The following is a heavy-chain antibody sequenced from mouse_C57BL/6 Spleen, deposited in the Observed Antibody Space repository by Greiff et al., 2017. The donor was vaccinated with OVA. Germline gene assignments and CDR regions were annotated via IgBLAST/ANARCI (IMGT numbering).Heavy chain of an antibody. J-gene: IGHJ4*01. Sequence: QVQLQQPGAELVRPGSSVKLSCKASGYTFTSSWMDWVKQRPGQGLEWIGNIYPSASESHYNQKFKDKATLTVDKSSSTAYMQLSSRTSEDSAVYYCARSSYYAMDYWGQGTSVTVSS. V-gene: IGHV1-61*01. D-gene: IGHD1-1*01. CDR1: GYTFTSSW. CDR3: ARSSYYAMDY. CDR2: IYPSASES.